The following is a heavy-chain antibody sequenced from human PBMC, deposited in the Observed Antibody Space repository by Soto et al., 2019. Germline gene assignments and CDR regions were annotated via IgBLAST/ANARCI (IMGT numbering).Heavy chain of an antibody. CDR1: GFTFSSYA. Sequence: QVQLVESGGGVVQPGRSLRLSCAASGFTFSSYAMNWVRQAPGKRLEWVAVISYDGSNKYYADSVKGRFTISKDNSKNTLYLQMNSLSPEDTAVYYCAKDLVDASMVDYWGQGTLVTVSS. D-gene: IGHD5-18*01. CDR3: AKDLVDASMVDY. CDR2: ISYDGSNK. J-gene: IGHJ4*02. V-gene: IGHV3-30*18.